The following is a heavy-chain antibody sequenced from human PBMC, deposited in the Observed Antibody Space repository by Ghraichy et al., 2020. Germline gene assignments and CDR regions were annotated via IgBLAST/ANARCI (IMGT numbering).Heavy chain of an antibody. V-gene: IGHV4-4*09. D-gene: IGHD3-22*01. CDR1: GASVNSKI. J-gene: IGHJ4*02. CDR2: IYRIGSS. CDR3: ARHPYDSSDSYYGDWAYYFDY. Sequence: SETLSLTCTVSGASVNSKIWSWVRQTPGKGLEWIGYIYRIGSSNYNPSLDGRVTMSIDRSKNQFSLRLSSVTAADTAVYYCARHPYDSSDSYYGDWAYYFDYWGQGILVTVSS.